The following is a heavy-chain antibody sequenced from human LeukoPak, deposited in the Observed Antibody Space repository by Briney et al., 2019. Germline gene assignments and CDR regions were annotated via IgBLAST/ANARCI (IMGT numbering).Heavy chain of an antibody. CDR3: ARRSGDAFDI. D-gene: IGHD3-10*01. CDR1: GYSSTSYW. J-gene: IGHJ3*02. V-gene: IGHV5-51*01. Sequence: GASLKISNTGSGYSSTSYWIGWVRQMPGKGLEWMGIIYPGDSDTRYSPSFQGQVTISADKFMSTAYRQWSSLKASDTAMYYCARRSGDAFDIWGQGTMVTVSS. CDR2: IYPGDSDT.